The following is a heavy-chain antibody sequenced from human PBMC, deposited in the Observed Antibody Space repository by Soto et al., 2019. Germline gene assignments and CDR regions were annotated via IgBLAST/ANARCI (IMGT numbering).Heavy chain of an antibody. D-gene: IGHD6-13*01. J-gene: IGHJ5*02. CDR3: ARDQQLVRASNWFDP. CDR1: GGSISSYY. Sequence: SEALSLTDTVSGGSISSYYWSWIRQPAGKGLEWIGRIYTSGSTNYNPSLKSRVTMSVDTSKNQFSLKLSSVTAADTAVYYCARDQQLVRASNWFDPWGQGTLVTVSS. V-gene: IGHV4-4*07. CDR2: IYTSGST.